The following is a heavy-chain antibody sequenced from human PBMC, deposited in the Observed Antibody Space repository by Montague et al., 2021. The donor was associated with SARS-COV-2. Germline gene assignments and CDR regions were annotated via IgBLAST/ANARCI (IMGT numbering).Heavy chain of an antibody. CDR1: GDSVSSNSAT. CDR2: TYYRSKWYN. V-gene: IGHV6-1*01. Sequence: CAISGDSVSSNSATWNWVRQSPSRGLEWLGRTYYRSKWYNDYAVSVRGRVTINSDTSKNQFSLLLNSVTPEDTAIYYCTSGREGNYNVMDVWGQGTTVTVSS. D-gene: IGHD1-1*01. J-gene: IGHJ6*02. CDR3: TSGREGNYNVMDV.